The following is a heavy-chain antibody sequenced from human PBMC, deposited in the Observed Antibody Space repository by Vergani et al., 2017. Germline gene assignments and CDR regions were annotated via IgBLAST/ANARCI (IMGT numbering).Heavy chain of an antibody. J-gene: IGHJ4*02. CDR3: ASFSGVADY. Sequence: EVQLVESGGGLVQPGRSLRLSCAASGFTFDDYAMHWVRQAPGKGLEWVSGISWNSGSIGYADSVKGRFTISRDNAKNSLYLQMNSLRVEDTAVYYCASFSGVADYWGRGTLVTVSS. V-gene: IGHV3-9*01. CDR2: ISWNSGSI. CDR1: GFTFDDYA. D-gene: IGHD1-26*01.